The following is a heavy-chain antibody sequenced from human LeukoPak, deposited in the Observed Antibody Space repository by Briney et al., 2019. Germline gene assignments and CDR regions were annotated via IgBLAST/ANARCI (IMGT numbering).Heavy chain of an antibody. D-gene: IGHD1-14*01. CDR2: ISDSDNSM. J-gene: IGHJ3*02. CDR3: AREAEEAFDI. Sequence: GGSLRLSCAASGFTLMSYSMNWVRQAPGKGLEWVSSISDSDNSMYYANSVKGRFTISRDNTKNSLYLQMNSLRAEDTAVYYCAREAEEAFDIWGQGTMVTVSS. V-gene: IGHV3-21*01. CDR1: GFTLMSYS.